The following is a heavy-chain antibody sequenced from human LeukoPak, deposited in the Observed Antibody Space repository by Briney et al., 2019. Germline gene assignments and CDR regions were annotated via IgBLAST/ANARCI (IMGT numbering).Heavy chain of an antibody. J-gene: IGHJ5*02. CDR2: IYYSGST. Sequence: KPSETLSLTCTVSGGSISSSSYYWGWIRQPPGKGLEWIGSIYYSGSTYYNPSLKSRVTISVDTSKNQFSLKLSSVTAADTAVYYCARHLDWFDPWGQGTLVTVSS. V-gene: IGHV4-39*01. CDR1: GGSISSSSYY. CDR3: ARHLDWFDP.